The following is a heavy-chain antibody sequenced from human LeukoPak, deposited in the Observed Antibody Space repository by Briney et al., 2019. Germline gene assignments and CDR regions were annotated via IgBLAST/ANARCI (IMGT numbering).Heavy chain of an antibody. CDR3: ARAQWTAFDYYYYMVV. J-gene: IGHJ6*03. Sequence: GGSLRLSWAVAGFTFSRYWMTWVRQAPGKGLEWVANIKVDGSEKYYVDAVKGRFTISRDNAKDSLYLQMNGLRAEDTAIYYCARAQWTAFDYYYYMVVWGKGTTVTVSS. V-gene: IGHV3-7*01. D-gene: IGHD3/OR15-3a*01. CDR1: GFTFSRYW. CDR2: IKVDGSEK.